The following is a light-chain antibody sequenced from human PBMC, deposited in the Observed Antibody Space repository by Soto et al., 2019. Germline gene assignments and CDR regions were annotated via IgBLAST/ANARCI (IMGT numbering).Light chain of an antibody. CDR3: QQYGSSPA. J-gene: IGKJ3*01. Sequence: EIVLTQSPGTLSLSPGERATLSCRASQSVSRAYLAWYQQKPGQAPRLLIYGASSRATGIPDRFSGSGSRTDFSLTINRLEPEDFAVYYCQQYGSSPAFGPGTKVDIK. V-gene: IGKV3-20*01. CDR2: GAS. CDR1: QSVSRAY.